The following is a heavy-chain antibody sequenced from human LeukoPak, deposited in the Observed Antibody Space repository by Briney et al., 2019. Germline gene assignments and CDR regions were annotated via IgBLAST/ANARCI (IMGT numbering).Heavy chain of an antibody. CDR3: SSYKGDV. CDR2: IKSNIDGGTT. CDR1: GFTFSNAW. J-gene: IGHJ6*04. Sequence: PGGSLRLSCAASGFTFSNAWMSWVRQAPGKGLEWVGRIKSNIDGGTTDYAAPVKGRFTISRDDSKNTLYLQKNSLKTEDTAVYYCSSYKGDVWGKGTTVTVSS. V-gene: IGHV3-15*01. D-gene: IGHD3-10*01.